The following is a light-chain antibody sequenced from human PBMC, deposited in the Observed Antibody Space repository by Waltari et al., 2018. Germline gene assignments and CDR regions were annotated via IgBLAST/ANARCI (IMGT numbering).Light chain of an antibody. V-gene: IGLV3-21*01. J-gene: IGLJ3*02. CDR1: NIGRKS. CDR3: QVWDSGSDHKV. CDR2: YDT. Sequence: SYVLTQPPSVSVAPGGTATITCGGNNIGRKSVHWYQQKPGQAPVLVIYYDTDRPSGIPERFSDSNSGNTATLTISRVEVGDEADFFCQVWDSGSDHKVFGGGTKLTVL.